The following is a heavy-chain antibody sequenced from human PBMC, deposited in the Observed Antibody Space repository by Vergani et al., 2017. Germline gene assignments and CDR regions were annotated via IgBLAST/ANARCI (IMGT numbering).Heavy chain of an antibody. Sequence: QMPLQESGPGLVKASETLSLTCTVSGDSIISRSYYWGWIRQPPGKGLEWIGSIYNSGNGDSSSSLKSRVTISADTSKNQFSLRLTSVTAADTAVYYCASGKYYSXSTSHFRGRYFDVWVRGTLVTVPS. CDR2: IYNSGNG. J-gene: IGHJ2*01. V-gene: IGHV4-39*01. D-gene: IGHD3-16*01. CDR3: ASGKYYSXSTSHFRGRYFDV. CDR1: GDSIISRSYY.